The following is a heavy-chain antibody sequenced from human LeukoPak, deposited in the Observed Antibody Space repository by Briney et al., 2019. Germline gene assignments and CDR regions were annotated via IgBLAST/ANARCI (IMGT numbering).Heavy chain of an antibody. CDR3: ASMTTTSGWRSYYYYYMDV. Sequence: PSETLSLTCTVSGGSISSADYHWSWIRQPPGKGLEWIGYIYYSGSTYYNPSLKSRVTISVDTSKNQFSLKLSSVTAADTAVYYCASMTTTSGWRSYYYYYMDVWGKGTTVTVSS. J-gene: IGHJ6*03. CDR2: IYYSGST. V-gene: IGHV4-30-4*08. D-gene: IGHD6-19*01. CDR1: GGSISSADYH.